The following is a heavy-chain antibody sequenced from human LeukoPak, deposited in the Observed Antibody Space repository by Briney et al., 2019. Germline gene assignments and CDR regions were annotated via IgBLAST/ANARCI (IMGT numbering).Heavy chain of an antibody. Sequence: GGTLRLSCAASGFMFRNHGMNWVRQAPGKGLEWLSTISGSGDNTYYADSVKGRFTVSRDNSKNTLYLQMNSLRAEDTALYHCARGPLFGEFKGFDPWGQGTLVTVSS. J-gene: IGHJ5*02. D-gene: IGHD3-10*01. V-gene: IGHV3-23*01. CDR2: ISGSGDNT. CDR3: ARGPLFGEFKGFDP. CDR1: GFMFRNHG.